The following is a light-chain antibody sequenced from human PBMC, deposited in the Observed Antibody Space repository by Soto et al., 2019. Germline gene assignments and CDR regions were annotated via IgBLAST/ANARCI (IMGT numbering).Light chain of an antibody. V-gene: IGKV1-39*01. CDR1: QSIRNF. CDR3: KQSYSNPT. J-gene: IGKJ1*01. CDR2: AAS. Sequence: DIQMTQSPSSLSASVGDRVTITCRASQSIRNFLNWYQQKPGKAPKVLIYAASSLQSGVPSRFSGSGSGTDFTLTISSLKPEDYATYYCKQSYSNPTFGQGTK.